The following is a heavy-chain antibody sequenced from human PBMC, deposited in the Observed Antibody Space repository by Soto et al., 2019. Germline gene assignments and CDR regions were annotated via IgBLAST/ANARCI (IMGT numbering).Heavy chain of an antibody. CDR1: GFTFSSYA. D-gene: IGHD2-15*01. J-gene: IGHJ3*02. V-gene: IGHV3-23*01. CDR3: AKDLRDIVVVVAATAPNDAFDI. Sequence: GGSLRLSCAASGFTFSSYAMSWVRQAPGRGLEWVSAISGSGGSTYYADSVKGRFTISRDNSKNTLYLQMNSLRAEDTAVYYCAKDLRDIVVVVAATAPNDAFDIWGQGTMVTVSS. CDR2: ISGSGGST.